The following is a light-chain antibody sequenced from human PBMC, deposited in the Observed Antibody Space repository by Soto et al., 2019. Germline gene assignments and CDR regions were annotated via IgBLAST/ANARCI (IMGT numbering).Light chain of an antibody. J-gene: IGLJ1*01. V-gene: IGLV1-40*01. Sequence: QSVLTQPPSVSGAPGLRVTISCTGSSSNIGAGYHVHWYQQLPGAAPKLLIFGDSNRPSGVPDRFSGSKSGTSASLAITGLQADDEADYYCQSSDSRLSGSDVFGTGTKLTVL. CDR3: QSSDSRLSGSDV. CDR1: SSNIGAGYH. CDR2: GDS.